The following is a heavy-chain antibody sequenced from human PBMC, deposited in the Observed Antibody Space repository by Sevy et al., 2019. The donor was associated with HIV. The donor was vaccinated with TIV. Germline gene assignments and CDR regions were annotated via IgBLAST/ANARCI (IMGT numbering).Heavy chain of an antibody. CDR2: IVVGSGNT. J-gene: IGHJ5*02. CDR3: AAEVRSDTEFDP. CDR1: GFTFTSSA. D-gene: IGHD3-3*01. Sequence: ASVKVSCKASGFTFTSSAVQWVRQARGQRLEWIGWIVVGSGNTNYAQKFQETVTITRDMSTSTAYMELSSLRSEDTAVYYCAAEVRSDTEFDPWGQGTLVTVSS. V-gene: IGHV1-58*01.